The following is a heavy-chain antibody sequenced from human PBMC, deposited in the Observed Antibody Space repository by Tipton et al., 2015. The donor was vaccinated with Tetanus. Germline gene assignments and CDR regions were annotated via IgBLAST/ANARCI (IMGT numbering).Heavy chain of an antibody. V-gene: IGHV4-31*03. CDR1: GGSISGSGYF. CDR2: IYYSGDT. D-gene: IGHD6-6*01. J-gene: IGHJ5*02. CDR3: ARDQGGGRVVRLNWFDP. Sequence: TLSLTCNVSGGSISGSGYFWNWIRQFPGRGLEWIGCIYYSGDTFYNPSLKGRVAMSVDTSKNQFSLNLSSVTAADTAIYYCARDQGGGRVVRLNWFDPWGQGTLVTVSS.